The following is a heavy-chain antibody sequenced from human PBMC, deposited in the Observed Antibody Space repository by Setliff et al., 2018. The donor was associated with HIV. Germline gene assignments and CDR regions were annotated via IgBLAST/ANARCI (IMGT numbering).Heavy chain of an antibody. J-gene: IGHJ4*02. Sequence: LSLTCTVSGGSISSYYWGWIRQPPGKGLEWIGYIYFERSTNYNPSLKSRVTMSADPSQNQFSLKLSSVTAADTAVYYCAGGPGTTSSDYWAQGTLVTVSS. V-gene: IGHV4-59*08. CDR1: GGSISSYY. CDR2: IYFERST. CDR3: AGGPGTTSSDY. D-gene: IGHD1-26*01.